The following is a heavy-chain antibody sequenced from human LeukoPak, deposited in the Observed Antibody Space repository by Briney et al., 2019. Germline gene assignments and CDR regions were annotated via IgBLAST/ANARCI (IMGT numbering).Heavy chain of an antibody. Sequence: GGSLRLSCAASGFAFSSYTMNWVRQAPGKGLEWVSSISGSTNYIYFADSVKGRFTISRDNAKKSLYLQMNSLRAEDTAVYYCARTYYYGSGSNDYWGQGTLVTVSS. CDR2: ISGSTNYI. CDR1: GFAFSSYT. CDR3: ARTYYYGSGSNDY. V-gene: IGHV3-21*01. J-gene: IGHJ4*02. D-gene: IGHD3-10*01.